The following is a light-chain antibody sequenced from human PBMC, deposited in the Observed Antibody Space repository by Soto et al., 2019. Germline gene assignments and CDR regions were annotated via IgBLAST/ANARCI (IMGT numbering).Light chain of an antibody. CDR1: QSLLRRDGYYY. Sequence: EIVMTQSPLSLPVTPGEPATISCRSSQSLLRRDGYYYLDWYLQKPGQSPQLLIYLGSIRASGVPHRFSGSGSGTDFTLKISRVEAEDVGVYYCMQPQHTPFTFGPGTTVEI. CDR2: LGS. CDR3: MQPQHTPFT. V-gene: IGKV2-28*01. J-gene: IGKJ3*01.